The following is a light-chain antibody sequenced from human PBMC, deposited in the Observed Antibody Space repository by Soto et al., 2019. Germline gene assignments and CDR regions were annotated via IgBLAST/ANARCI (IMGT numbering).Light chain of an antibody. CDR2: DVS. Sequence: EIVLTQSPGTLSLSPGERATLSCRSSQSVSSNYLAWYQQKPDQAPRLVIYDVSGRATGIPDRFSGSGSGTDFTLTIGRLEHEDFAVYYCQQYGSSPTFGQGTKVEIK. J-gene: IGKJ1*01. CDR3: QQYGSSPT. V-gene: IGKV3-20*01. CDR1: QSVSSNY.